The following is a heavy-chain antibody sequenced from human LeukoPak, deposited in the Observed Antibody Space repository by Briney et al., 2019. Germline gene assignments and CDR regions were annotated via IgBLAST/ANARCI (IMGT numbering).Heavy chain of an antibody. D-gene: IGHD2-2*01. CDR3: ARGTLCSSTSCLNYYYYGMDV. J-gene: IGHJ6*02. CDR2: TYYRSKWYN. V-gene: IGHV6-1*01. CDR1: GDSVSSNSAA. Sequence: SQTLSLTCAISGDSVSSNSAAWNWIRQSPSRGLEWQVRTYYRSKWYNDYAVTVKNRITINPDTSKNQFSLELNSVTPEDTAVYYCARGTLCSSTSCLNYYYYGMDVWGQGTTVTVSS.